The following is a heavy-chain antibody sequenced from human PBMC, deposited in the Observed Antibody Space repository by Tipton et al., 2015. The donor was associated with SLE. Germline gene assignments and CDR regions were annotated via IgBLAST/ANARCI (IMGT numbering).Heavy chain of an antibody. V-gene: IGHV4-39*07. J-gene: IGHJ4*02. CDR2: MHHTGAT. D-gene: IGHD7-27*01. CDR3: ARDTLGGLDY. Sequence: LRLSCSVSGGSIRSSSFYWGWIRQPPGKGLEWIGSMHHTGATYSSPSLKSRVTLSLDKSQNQFSLKLTSVTAADTAVYYCARDTLGGLDYWGQGTLVTVSS. CDR1: GGSIRSSSFY.